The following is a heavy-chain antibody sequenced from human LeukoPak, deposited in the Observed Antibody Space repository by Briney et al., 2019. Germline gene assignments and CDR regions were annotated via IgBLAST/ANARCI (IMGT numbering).Heavy chain of an antibody. J-gene: IGHJ4*02. V-gene: IGHV3-7*01. CDR3: AAWTDRGYSY. CDR2: INPDGDGM. Sequence: GSLRLSCTASGFTFSRSWMNWIRQAPGKGLEWVANINPDGDGMRFVDSVKGRFTMSRDNDQSSLHLQMNSLRVEDTAFYYCAAWTDRGYSYWGQGVLVTVSS. D-gene: IGHD5-12*01. CDR1: GFTFSRSW.